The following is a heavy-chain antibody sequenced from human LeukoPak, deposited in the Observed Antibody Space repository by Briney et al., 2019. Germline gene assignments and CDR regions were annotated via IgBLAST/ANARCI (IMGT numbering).Heavy chain of an antibody. CDR2: IYTSGST. CDR1: GGSISSYY. D-gene: IGHD2-2*01. Sequence: SETLSLTCTVSGGSISSYYWSWIRQPAGKGLEWIGRIYTSGSTYYNPSLKSRVTISVDTSKNQFSLKLSSVTAADTAVYYCARFIVVPAAMSPDYWGQGTLVTVSS. CDR3: ARFIVVPAAMSPDY. J-gene: IGHJ4*02. V-gene: IGHV4-4*07.